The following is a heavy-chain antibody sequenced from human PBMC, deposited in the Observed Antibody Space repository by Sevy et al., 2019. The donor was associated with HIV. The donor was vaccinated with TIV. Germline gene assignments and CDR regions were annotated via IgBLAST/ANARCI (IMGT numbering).Heavy chain of an antibody. CDR2: ISSSSSYI. J-gene: IGHJ4*02. CDR3: AKARKSGGSYYLAY. D-gene: IGHD2-15*01. Sequence: GGSLRLSCAASGFTFSSYSMNWVRQAPGKGLEWVSSISSSSSYIYYADSVKGRFTISRDNSKNTLYLQMNSLRAEDTAVYYCAKARKSGGSYYLAYWGQGTLVTVSS. V-gene: IGHV3-21*04. CDR1: GFTFSSYS.